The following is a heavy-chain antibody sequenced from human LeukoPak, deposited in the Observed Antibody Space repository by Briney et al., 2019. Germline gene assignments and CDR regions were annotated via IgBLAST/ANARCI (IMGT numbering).Heavy chain of an antibody. J-gene: IGHJ4*02. CDR1: GGSISNGDYY. Sequence: SETLSLTCTVSGGSISNGDYYWSWIRQHPGKGLEWIGYIYYTGSTYYNPSLKSPVTISLDTSKNQFSLKLSSVTAADTAVYYCARAFDSSGYYYYYYFDYWGQGTLVTVSS. V-gene: IGHV4-31*01. CDR3: ARAFDSSGYYYYYYFDY. D-gene: IGHD3-22*01. CDR2: IYYTGST.